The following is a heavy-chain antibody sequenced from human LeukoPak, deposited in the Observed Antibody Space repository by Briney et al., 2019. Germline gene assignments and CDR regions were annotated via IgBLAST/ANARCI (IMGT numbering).Heavy chain of an antibody. V-gene: IGHV5-51*01. CDR3: ARLYFDWLSPIDY. Sequence: GESLKISCKGSGYSFTTYWIGWVRQMPGKGLDWMGIIYPGDSDTRYSPSFQGQVTISADKSISTAYLQWSSLKASDTAMYYCARLYFDWLSPIDYWGQGTLVTVSS. CDR1: GYSFTTYW. CDR2: IYPGDSDT. D-gene: IGHD3-9*01. J-gene: IGHJ4*02.